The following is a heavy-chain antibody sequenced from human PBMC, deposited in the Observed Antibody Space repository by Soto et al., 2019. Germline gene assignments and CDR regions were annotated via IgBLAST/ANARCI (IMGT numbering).Heavy chain of an antibody. CDR1: AFTFSSYA. CDR3: ANWEAAVVEDYYYYGMDV. D-gene: IGHD2-15*01. J-gene: IGHJ6*02. V-gene: IGHV3-23*01. Sequence: GGSLRLSCAASAFTFSSYAMSWVRQAPGKGPEWVSAISGSGGSTYYADSVKGRFTITRDNSKNTLYLQMNSLRAEDTAVYYCANWEAAVVEDYYYYGMDVWGQGTTVTVSS. CDR2: ISGSGGST.